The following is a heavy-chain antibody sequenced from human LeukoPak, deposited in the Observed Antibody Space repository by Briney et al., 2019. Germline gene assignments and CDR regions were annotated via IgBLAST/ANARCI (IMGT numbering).Heavy chain of an antibody. V-gene: IGHV3-23*01. CDR1: GFTFSSYA. CDR3: AKARWQFADYYYYYMDV. Sequence: GGSLRLSCAASGFTFSSYAMNWVRQAPGRGLEWVSAVSGSGRYTYYADSVKGRFTISRDNSKNTLYLQMNSLRAEDTAIYYCAKARWQFADYYYYYMDVWGKGTTVTVSS. D-gene: IGHD5-24*01. CDR2: VSGSGRYT. J-gene: IGHJ6*03.